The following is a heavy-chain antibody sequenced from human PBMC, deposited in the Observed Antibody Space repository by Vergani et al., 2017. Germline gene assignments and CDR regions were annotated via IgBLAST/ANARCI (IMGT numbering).Heavy chain of an antibody. J-gene: IGHJ4*02. CDR2: IIPIFGTA. CDR1: GGTFSSYA. CDR3: ARGAPDNYDILTGSPLDY. Sequence: QVQLVQSGAEGKKPGSSVKVSCKASGGTFSSYAISWVRQAPGQGLEWMGGIIPIFGTANYAQKFQGRVTITADESTSTAYMELSSLRSEDAAVYYCARGAPDNYDILTGSPLDYWGQGTLVTVSS. D-gene: IGHD3-9*01. V-gene: IGHV1-69*12.